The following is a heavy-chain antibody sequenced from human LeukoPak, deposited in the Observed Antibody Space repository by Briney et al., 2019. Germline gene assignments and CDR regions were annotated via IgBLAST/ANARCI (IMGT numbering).Heavy chain of an antibody. D-gene: IGHD1-7*01. CDR3: ARVNNWNFYFGY. CDR1: GVSVSSGSYY. CDR2: VYYSGST. Sequence: SETLSLTCTVSGVSVSSGSYYWSWIRQPPGKGLEWIGYVYYSGSTNYNPSLKSRVTISVDTSKNQFSLKLSSVTAADTAVYYCARVNNWNFYFGYWGQGTLVTVSS. J-gene: IGHJ4*02. V-gene: IGHV4-61*01.